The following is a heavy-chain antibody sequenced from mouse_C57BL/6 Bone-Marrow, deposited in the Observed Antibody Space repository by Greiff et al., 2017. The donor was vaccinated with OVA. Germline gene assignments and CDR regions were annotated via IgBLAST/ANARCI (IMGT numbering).Heavy chain of an antibody. D-gene: IGHD1-1*01. Sequence: VQLQQPGAELVKPGASVKLSCKASGYTFTSYWMQWVKQRPGQGLEWIGEIDPSDSYTNYNQKFKGKATLTVDTSSSTAYMQLSSLTSEDSAVYYGARRGVITTVPNPFAYWGQGTLVTVSA. V-gene: IGHV1-50*01. CDR3: ARRGVITTVPNPFAY. CDR2: IDPSDSYT. J-gene: IGHJ3*01. CDR1: GYTFTSYW.